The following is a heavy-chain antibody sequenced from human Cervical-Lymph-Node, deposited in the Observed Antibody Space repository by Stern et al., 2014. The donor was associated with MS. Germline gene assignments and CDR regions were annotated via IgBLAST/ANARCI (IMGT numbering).Heavy chain of an antibody. J-gene: IGHJ5*02. V-gene: IGHV1-46*01. D-gene: IGHD6-19*01. CDR3: ARRSVPGFNWLDP. CDR2: IHPTGYDT. Sequence: QMQLVQSGAEVRKPGASVKVSCKTSGYTFTDYYLHWVRQAPGQGLEWMGIIHPTGYDTTYAQKFQGRVSMTTDTSTSTVYMELSNLRSEDTAVYYCARRSVPGFNWLDPWGQGTLVTVSS. CDR1: GYTFTDYY.